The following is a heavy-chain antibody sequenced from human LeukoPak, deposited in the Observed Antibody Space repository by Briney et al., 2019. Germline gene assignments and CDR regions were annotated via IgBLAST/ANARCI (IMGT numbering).Heavy chain of an antibody. J-gene: IGHJ4*02. V-gene: IGHV3-21*01. D-gene: IGHD2-2*01. CDR1: GFTFSSYS. Sequence: GGSLRLSCAASGFTFSSYSMNWVRQAPGKGLEWVSSISSSSSYIYYADSVKGRFTISRDNAKNSLYLQMNSLRAEDTAVYYCARDVTYCSSTSCHFDYWGQGTLVTVSS. CDR2: ISSSSSYI. CDR3: ARDVTYCSSTSCHFDY.